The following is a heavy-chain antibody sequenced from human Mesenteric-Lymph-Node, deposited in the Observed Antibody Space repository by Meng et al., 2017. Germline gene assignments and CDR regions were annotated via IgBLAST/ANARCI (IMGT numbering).Heavy chain of an antibody. V-gene: IGHV7-4-1*02. CDR2: IHTYAGNP. Sequence: QVERVQSGSDLKKPGASEKVSCKASGYPFTRYTMHWVRQAPGQGLEWMGWIHTYAGNPTYAQGFTGRFVFSLDTSVTTAYLQISSLKAEDTAVYYCGRDIPRGEADYWGQGTLVTVSS. D-gene: IGHD2-21*01. J-gene: IGHJ4*02. CDR1: GYPFTRYT. CDR3: GRDIPRGEADY.